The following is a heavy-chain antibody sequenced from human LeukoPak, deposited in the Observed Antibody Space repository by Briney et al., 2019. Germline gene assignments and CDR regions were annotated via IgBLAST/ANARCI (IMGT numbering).Heavy chain of an antibody. CDR1: GFTVSSNY. V-gene: IGHV3-53*01. CDR3: AREGYCSGGSCYPSPYYYGMDV. D-gene: IGHD2-15*01. CDR2: IYSGGNT. J-gene: IGHJ6*02. Sequence: GGSLRLSCAASGFTVSSNYMSWVRQAPGKGLEWVSVIYSGGNTYYADSVKGRFTISRDNSKDTLYLQMNSLRVEDTAVYYCAREGYCSGGSCYPSPYYYGMDVWGQGTTVTVSS.